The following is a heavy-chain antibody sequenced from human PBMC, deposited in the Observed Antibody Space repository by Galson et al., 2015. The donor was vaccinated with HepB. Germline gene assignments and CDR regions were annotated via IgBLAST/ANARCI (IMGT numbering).Heavy chain of an antibody. V-gene: IGHV3-11*01. Sequence: SLRLSCATSGFSFTGNYMSWLRQAPGKGLEWISYISSRGPTTYYEDSVKGRFTISRDNAKSSVSLPMRGLSAEDTAVYYCARASIAVQTSSLWYWGQGTLVTVSS. CDR2: ISSRGPTT. CDR3: ARASIAVQTSSLWY. CDR1: GFSFTGNY. J-gene: IGHJ4*02. D-gene: IGHD2-15*01.